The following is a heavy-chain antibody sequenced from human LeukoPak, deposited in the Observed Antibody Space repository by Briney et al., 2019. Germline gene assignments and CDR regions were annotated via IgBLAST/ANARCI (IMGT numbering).Heavy chain of an antibody. D-gene: IGHD2-21*02. V-gene: IGHV3-48*02. Sequence: GGSLRLSCAASGFTFSSYTMNWVRQAPGKGLEWVSYIGRSGDNTYYADSVKGRFTISRDNAKNSLYLQMNSLRDEDTAVYYCARDRDFAFDFWGQGTLVTVSS. J-gene: IGHJ4*02. CDR1: GFTFSSYT. CDR2: IGRSGDNT. CDR3: ARDRDFAFDF.